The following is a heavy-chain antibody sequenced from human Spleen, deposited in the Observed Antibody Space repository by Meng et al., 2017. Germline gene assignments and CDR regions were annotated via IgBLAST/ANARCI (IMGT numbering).Heavy chain of an antibody. CDR3: AKNWGDTAMVRLDY. V-gene: IGHV3-73*01. D-gene: IGHD5-18*01. CDR2: IRSKAGSFAT. J-gene: IGHJ4*02. CDR1: GFYFNNAW. Sequence: GESLKISCAASGFYFNNAWMSWVRQAPGKGLEWVGRIRSKAGSFATAYPASVKGRFAISRDNSKNTLYLQMNSLRVEDTALYYCAKNWGDTAMVRLDYWGQGTLVTVSS.